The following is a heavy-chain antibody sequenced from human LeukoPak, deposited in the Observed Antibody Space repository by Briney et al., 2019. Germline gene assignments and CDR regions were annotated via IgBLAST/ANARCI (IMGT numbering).Heavy chain of an antibody. CDR2: IYYSGSI. V-gene: IGHV4-59*02. J-gene: IGHJ4*02. CDR1: GGSVSSYC. Sequence: SETLSLTCTVSGGSVSSYCCNWIRQPPGKGLEWIGYIYYSGSINYIPSLKSRVIISVDPSKNQFSLKLSSVTAADTAVYYCARGADSSGYYSIFYFDYWGQGTLVTVSS. D-gene: IGHD3-22*01. CDR3: ARGADSSGYYSIFYFDY.